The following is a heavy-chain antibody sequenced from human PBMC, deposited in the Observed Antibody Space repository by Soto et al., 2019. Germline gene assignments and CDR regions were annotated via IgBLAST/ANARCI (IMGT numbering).Heavy chain of an antibody. J-gene: IGHJ5*02. CDR1: GGSISSYY. V-gene: IGHV4-59*01. D-gene: IGHD6-6*01. CDR3: ARGGIAARLTYNWLDP. CDR2: IYYSGST. Sequence: SETLSLTCTVSGGSISSYYWSWIRQPPGKGLEWIGYIYYSGSTNYNPSLKSRVTISVDTSKNQFSLKLSSVTAADTAVYYCARGGIAARLTYNWLDPWGQGTLVTVSS.